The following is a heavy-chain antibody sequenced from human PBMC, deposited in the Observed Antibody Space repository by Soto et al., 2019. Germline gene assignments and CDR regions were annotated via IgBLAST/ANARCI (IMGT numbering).Heavy chain of an antibody. J-gene: IGHJ6*02. CDR1: GYTFTSYD. CDR2: MNPNSGNT. CDR3: ASGIIAAAGHYYYYGMDV. D-gene: IGHD6-13*01. Sequence: ASVKVSCKASGYTFTSYDINWVRQATGQGLEWMGWMNPNSGNTGYAQKFQGRVTMTRNTSISTAYMELSSLRSEDTAVYYCASGIIAAAGHYYYYGMDVWGQGTTVTVSS. V-gene: IGHV1-8*01.